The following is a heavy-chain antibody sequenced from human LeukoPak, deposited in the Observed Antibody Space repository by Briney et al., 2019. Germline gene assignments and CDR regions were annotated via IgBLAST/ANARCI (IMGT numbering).Heavy chain of an antibody. CDR1: GFTFSSYS. CDR3: ARDPRAYYDFWSGYYGVWFDP. D-gene: IGHD3-3*01. CDR2: ISSSSSYI. Sequence: PGGSLRLSCAASGFTFSSYSMNWVRQAPGKGLEWVSSISSSSSYIYYADSVKGRFTISRDNAKNSLYLQMNSLRAEDTAVYYCARDPRAYYDFWSGYYGVWFDPWGQGNLVTVFS. J-gene: IGHJ5*02. V-gene: IGHV3-21*01.